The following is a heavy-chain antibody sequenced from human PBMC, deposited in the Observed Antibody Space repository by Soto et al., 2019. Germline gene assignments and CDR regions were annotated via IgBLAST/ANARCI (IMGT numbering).Heavy chain of an antibody. V-gene: IGHV3-33*01. CDR1: GFTFSSYG. CDR3: ARDNPYYYDSSGYRPDY. D-gene: IGHD3-22*01. CDR2: IWYDGSNK. Sequence: QVQLVESGGGVVQPGRSLRLSCAASGFTFSSYGMHWVRQAPGKGLEWVAVIWYDGSNKYYADSVKGRFTISRDNSKNTLYLQINSQRAEDTAVYYCARDNPYYYDSSGYRPDYWGQGTLVTVSS. J-gene: IGHJ4*02.